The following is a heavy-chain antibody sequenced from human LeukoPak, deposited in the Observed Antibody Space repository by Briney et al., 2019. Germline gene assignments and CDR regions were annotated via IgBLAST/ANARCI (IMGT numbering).Heavy chain of an antibody. D-gene: IGHD6-19*01. CDR1: GFTFSSYS. Sequence: GGSLTLSCAASGFTFSSYSMNWVRQAPGKGLEWVSSISSSSSYIYYADSVKGRFTISRDNARNSLYLQMNSLRAEDTAVYYCTRGMGGWYPDYWGQGTLVTVSS. CDR3: TRGMGGWYPDY. V-gene: IGHV3-21*01. CDR2: ISSSSSYI. J-gene: IGHJ4*02.